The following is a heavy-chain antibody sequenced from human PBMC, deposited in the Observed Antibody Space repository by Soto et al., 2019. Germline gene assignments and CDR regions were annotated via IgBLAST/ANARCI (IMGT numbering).Heavy chain of an antibody. Sequence: QVQLQESGPGLVKPSETLSLTCTVSGGSVSSGSYYWSWIRQPPGKGLKWIGYIYYSGSTNYNPSLKSRVTISVDTSKNQFSLKLSSVTAADTAVYYCARFISGSSGWFDPWGQGTLVTVSS. CDR2: IYYSGST. D-gene: IGHD1-26*01. CDR3: ARFISGSSGWFDP. J-gene: IGHJ5*02. V-gene: IGHV4-61*01. CDR1: GGSVSSGSYY.